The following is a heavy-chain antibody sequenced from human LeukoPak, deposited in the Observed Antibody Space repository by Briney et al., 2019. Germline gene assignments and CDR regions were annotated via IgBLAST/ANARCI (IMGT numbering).Heavy chain of an antibody. CDR1: GFTFSSYW. J-gene: IGHJ4*02. Sequence: PGGSLRLSCAASGFTFSSYWMHWVRQAPGKGLVWVSRISSDESSTAHADSVKGRFTISRDNAKNTLYLQMNSLRAEDTAVYYCARSGYYRFDYWGQGTLVTVSS. CDR2: ISSDESST. V-gene: IGHV3-74*01. D-gene: IGHD3-22*01. CDR3: ARSGYYRFDY.